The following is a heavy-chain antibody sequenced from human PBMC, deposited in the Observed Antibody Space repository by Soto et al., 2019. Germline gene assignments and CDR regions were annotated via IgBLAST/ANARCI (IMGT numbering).Heavy chain of an antibody. D-gene: IGHD2-15*01. J-gene: IGHJ3*02. Sequence: GGSLRLSCAASGFSFDDYAMHWVRQAPGKGLEWVSGISWNSGSLGYADSVQGRFTISRDNAKNSLYLQMNSLRAEDTALYYCAKDYCSGGSCYGSDAFDIWGQGTMVTVSS. CDR1: GFSFDDYA. CDR2: ISWNSGSL. V-gene: IGHV3-9*01. CDR3: AKDYCSGGSCYGSDAFDI.